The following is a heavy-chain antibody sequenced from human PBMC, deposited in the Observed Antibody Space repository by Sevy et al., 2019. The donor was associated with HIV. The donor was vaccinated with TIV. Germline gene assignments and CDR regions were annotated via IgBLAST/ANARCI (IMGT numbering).Heavy chain of an antibody. V-gene: IGHV3-30*02. D-gene: IGHD4-17*01. CDR3: ARLGSTTVTTSDAFDI. CDR1: TFDFSSSG. CDR2: IRYDGTTK. J-gene: IGHJ3*02. Sequence: RGSLRLSCAASTFDFSSSGMNWVRQAPGKGLEWVTFIRYDGTTKYYRDSVKGRFTISRDNSKNTVYLQMNSLRPEDTATYYCARLGSTTVTTSDAFDIWGQGTTVTVSS.